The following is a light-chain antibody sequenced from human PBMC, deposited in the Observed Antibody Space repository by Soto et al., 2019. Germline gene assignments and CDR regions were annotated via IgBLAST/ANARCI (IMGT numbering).Light chain of an antibody. J-gene: IGKJ1*01. CDR1: QSISTW. Sequence: DIQMTQSPSNMSASVGDRVTITCRASQSISTWLAWFQQKPGKAPKLLMYDASTLESGVPSRFSGSGSGTEFTLTISSLQPDDFATYHCHQYSSYKWTFGQGTKVEIK. CDR2: DAS. CDR3: HQYSSYKWT. V-gene: IGKV1-5*01.